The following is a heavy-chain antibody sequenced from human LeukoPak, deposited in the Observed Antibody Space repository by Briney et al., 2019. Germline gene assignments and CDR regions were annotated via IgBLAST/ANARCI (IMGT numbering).Heavy chain of an antibody. CDR1: GGSISSSSYY. J-gene: IGHJ3*02. CDR2: SYYSGST. Sequence: PSETLSLTCTVSGGSISSSSYYWGWIRQPPGKGLEWIGSSYYSGSTYYNPSLKSRVTISVDTSKNQFSLKLSSVTAADTAVYYCAGALRYFDWTMRGTGAFDIWGQGTMVTVSS. V-gene: IGHV4-39*01. D-gene: IGHD3-9*01. CDR3: AGALRYFDWTMRGTGAFDI.